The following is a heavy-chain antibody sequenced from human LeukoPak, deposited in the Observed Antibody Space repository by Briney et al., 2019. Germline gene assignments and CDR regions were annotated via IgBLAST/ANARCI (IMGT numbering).Heavy chain of an antibody. CDR1: GFTFSSYS. CDR3: ARADGSYYSNFGFDY. CDR2: ISSSSSTI. V-gene: IGHV3-48*01. Sequence: EGSLRLSCAASGFTFSSYSMNWVRQDPGKGLEWVSYISSSSSTIYYADSVKGRFTISRDNAKNSLYLQMNSLRAEDTAVYYCARADGSYYSNFGFDYWGQGTLVTVSS. J-gene: IGHJ4*02. D-gene: IGHD1-26*01.